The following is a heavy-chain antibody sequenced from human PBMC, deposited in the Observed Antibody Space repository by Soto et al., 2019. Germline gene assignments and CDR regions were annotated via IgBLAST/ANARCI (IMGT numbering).Heavy chain of an antibody. CDR2: IYYSGST. CDR3: AIGRHDYYGFWSGYCQLDY. CDR1: GGYIIDFD. V-gene: IGHV4-59*01. Sequence: FEPQSLTCTVSGGYIIDFDWSWISQHQGKGLEWIGYIYYSGSTNYNPSLKSRVTISVNTSKNQFSLKLSSVTDADTAVYYCAIGRHDYYGFWSGYCQLDYWRKGTLVIVSS. J-gene: IGHJ4*02. D-gene: IGHD3-3*01.